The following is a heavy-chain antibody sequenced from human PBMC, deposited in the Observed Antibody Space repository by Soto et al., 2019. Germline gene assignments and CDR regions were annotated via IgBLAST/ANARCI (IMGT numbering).Heavy chain of an antibody. CDR3: TRDLHALYDSSGYYYRGPLFY. CDR1: GFTFGDYA. J-gene: IGHJ4*02. D-gene: IGHD3-22*01. CDR2: IRSKAYGGTT. Sequence: HPGGSLRLSCTASGFTFGDYAMSWFRQAPGKGLEWVGFIRSKAYGGTTEYAASVKGRFTISRDDSKSIAYLQMNSLKTEDTAVYYCTRDLHALYDSSGYYYRGPLFYWGQGTLVTVSS. V-gene: IGHV3-49*03.